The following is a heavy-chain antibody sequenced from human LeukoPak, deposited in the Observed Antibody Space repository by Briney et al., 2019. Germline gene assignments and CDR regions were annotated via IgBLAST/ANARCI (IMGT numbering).Heavy chain of an antibody. D-gene: IGHD1-26*01. CDR2: INHSGST. CDR3: ARGGWAISTPRGIFDY. CDR1: GGSFSGYY. V-gene: IGHV4-34*01. J-gene: IGHJ4*02. Sequence: SETLSLTCAVYGGSFSGYYWSWIRQPPGKGLEWIGEINHSGSTNYNPSLKSRVTISVDTSKNQFSLKLSSVTAADTAVYYCARGGWAISTPRGIFDYWGRGTLVTVSS.